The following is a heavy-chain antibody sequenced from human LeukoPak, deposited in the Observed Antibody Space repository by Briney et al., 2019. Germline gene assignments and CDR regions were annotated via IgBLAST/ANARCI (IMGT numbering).Heavy chain of an antibody. CDR1: GFTFSSYW. CDR3: ASMQWELHDAFDI. V-gene: IGHV3-7*01. D-gene: IGHD1-26*01. Sequence: GGSLRLSCAASGFTFSSYWMSWVRQAPGKGLEWVANIKQDGSEKYYVDSVKGRFTISRDNAKNSLYLQMNSLRAEDTAVYYCASMQWELHDAFDIWGQGTMVTVSS. J-gene: IGHJ3*02. CDR2: IKQDGSEK.